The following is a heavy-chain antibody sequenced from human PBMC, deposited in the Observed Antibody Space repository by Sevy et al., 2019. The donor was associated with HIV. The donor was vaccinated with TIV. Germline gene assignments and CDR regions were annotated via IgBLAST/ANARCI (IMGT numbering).Heavy chain of an antibody. CDR2: ISAYNGNT. D-gene: IGHD2-2*01. CDR1: GYTFTSYG. J-gene: IGHJ6*02. V-gene: IGHV1-18*01. Sequence: ASVKVSCKASGYTFTSYGISWVRQAPGQGLEWMGWISAYNGNTKYAQKLQGRVTMTTDTSTSTAYMELRSLRSDDTAVYYCARDRLVVPADHFYYYGMDVWGQGTTVTVSS. CDR3: ARDRLVVPADHFYYYGMDV.